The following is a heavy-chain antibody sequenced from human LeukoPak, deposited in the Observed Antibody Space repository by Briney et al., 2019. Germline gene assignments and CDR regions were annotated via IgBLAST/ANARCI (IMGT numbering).Heavy chain of an antibody. J-gene: IGHJ4*02. CDR3: AKDSRFYYDSSGYLGY. CDR2: ISGDGGST. CDR1: GFTFDDYA. V-gene: IGHV3-43*02. D-gene: IGHD3-22*01. Sequence: GGSLRLSCAASGFTFDDYAMHWVRQAPGKGLEWVSLISGDGGSTYYADSVKGRLTISRDNSKNSLYLQMNSLRTEDTALYYCAKDSRFYYDSSGYLGYWGQGTLVTVSS.